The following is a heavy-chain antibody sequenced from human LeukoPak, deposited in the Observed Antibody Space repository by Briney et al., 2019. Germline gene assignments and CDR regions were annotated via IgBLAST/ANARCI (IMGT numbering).Heavy chain of an antibody. V-gene: IGHV3-23*01. CDR2: ISGSGGHT. D-gene: IGHD5-24*01. CDR1: GITFSSRA. Sequence: GGSLRLSCAASGITFSSRAMSWVRQAPGKGLEWVSLISGSGGHTYYGDSVKGRFTISRDNSTNRLYLQMNSLRPEDTAVYYCAKGGAATMRDGYNYYYYYMEVWGRGTTVTVSS. CDR3: AKGGAATMRDGYNYYYYYMEV. J-gene: IGHJ6*03.